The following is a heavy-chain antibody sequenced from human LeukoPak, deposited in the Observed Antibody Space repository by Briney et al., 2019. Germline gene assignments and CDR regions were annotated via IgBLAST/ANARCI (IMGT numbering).Heavy chain of an antibody. CDR3: ARGGWSRGWFDP. CDR2: ISMSGSVI. Sequence: GGSLRLSCAASGFKFRDYYMSWIRQAPGTGLEWISYISMSGSVIQYSDSVKGRFTTSRDNVKNSLHLQMDSLRVDDTAVYYCARGGWSRGWFDPWGQGTLVSVSS. CDR1: GFKFRDYY. V-gene: IGHV3-11*01. D-gene: IGHD3-22*01. J-gene: IGHJ5*02.